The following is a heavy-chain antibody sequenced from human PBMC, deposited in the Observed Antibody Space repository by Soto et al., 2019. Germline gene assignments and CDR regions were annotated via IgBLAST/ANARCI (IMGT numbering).Heavy chain of an antibody. D-gene: IGHD3-22*01. CDR1: GGSFSGYY. CDR3: ARVRSSGYRYFDY. Sequence: SETLSLTCAVYGGSFSGYYWSWIRQSPGKGLEWIGEINDSGSTNYDPSLKSRVTISVDTSKNQFSLKLSSVTAADTAVYYCARVRSSGYRYFDYWGQGTLVTVSS. J-gene: IGHJ4*02. CDR2: INDSGST. V-gene: IGHV4-34*01.